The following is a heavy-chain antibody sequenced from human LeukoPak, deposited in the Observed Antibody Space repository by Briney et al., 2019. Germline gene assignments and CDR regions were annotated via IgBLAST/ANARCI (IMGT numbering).Heavy chain of an antibody. J-gene: IGHJ4*02. CDR3: ARGRGIAARRGNDY. V-gene: IGHV1-8*02. D-gene: IGHD6-6*01. Sequence: GASVKVSCKASGYSFSTYAMNWVRQAPGQRLEWMGWMNPNSGNTGYAQKFQGRVTMTRNTSISTAYMELSSLRSEDTAVYYCARGRGIAARRGNDYWGQGTLVTVSS. CDR1: GYSFSTYA. CDR2: MNPNSGNT.